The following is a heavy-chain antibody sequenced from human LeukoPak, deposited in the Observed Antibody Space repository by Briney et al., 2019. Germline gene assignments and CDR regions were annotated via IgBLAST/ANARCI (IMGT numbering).Heavy chain of an antibody. CDR1: GGTFSSSA. Sequence: SVKVSCKASGGTFSSSAISWVRQAPGQGLEWMGGIIPIFGTANYAQKFQGRVTITTDESTSTAYMELSSLRSEDTAVYYCARGFANFMTTVNYFDYWGQETLVTVSS. D-gene: IGHD4-17*01. CDR3: ARGFANFMTTVNYFDY. V-gene: IGHV1-69*05. CDR2: IIPIFGTA. J-gene: IGHJ4*02.